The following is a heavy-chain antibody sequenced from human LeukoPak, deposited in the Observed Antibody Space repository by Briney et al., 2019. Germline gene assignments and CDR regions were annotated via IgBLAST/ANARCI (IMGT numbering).Heavy chain of an antibody. CDR1: GGTFSSYA. Sequence: SVKVSCKASGGTFSSYAISWVRQAPGQGLKWMGRIIPIFGTANYAQKFQGRVTITTDESTSTAYMGLSSLRSEDTAVYYCARAPGLRGNWFDPWGQGTLVTVSS. CDR3: ARAPGLRGNWFDP. V-gene: IGHV1-69*05. J-gene: IGHJ5*02. D-gene: IGHD3-16*01. CDR2: IIPIFGTA.